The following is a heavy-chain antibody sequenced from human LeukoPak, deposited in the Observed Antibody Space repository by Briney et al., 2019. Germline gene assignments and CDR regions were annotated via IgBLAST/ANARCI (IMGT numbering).Heavy chain of an antibody. CDR3: ARPMVRGVLYFDY. D-gene: IGHD3-10*01. CDR1: GFIVSTSN. J-gene: IGHJ4*02. CDR2: MSSSSRTI. V-gene: IGHV3-48*02. Sequence: SGGSLRLSCAASGFIVSTSNMNWVRQAPGKGLEWVSFMSSSSRTIYYADSVKGRFTISRDNAKNSLYLQMNSLRDEDTAVYYCARPMVRGVLYFDYWGQGTLVTVSS.